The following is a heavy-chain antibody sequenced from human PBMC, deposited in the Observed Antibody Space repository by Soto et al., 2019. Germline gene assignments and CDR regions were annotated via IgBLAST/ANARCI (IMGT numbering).Heavy chain of an antibody. Sequence: ASVKVSCKASGYTFTRYDINWVRQATGQGLEWMGWMNPNSGNTGYAQKFQGRVTMTRNTSISTAYMELSSLRSEDTAVYYCARGCQTDGKYYYYGMDVWGQGTTVTVSS. D-gene: IGHD1-1*01. CDR2: MNPNSGNT. V-gene: IGHV1-8*01. CDR1: GYTFTRYD. CDR3: ARGCQTDGKYYYYGMDV. J-gene: IGHJ6*02.